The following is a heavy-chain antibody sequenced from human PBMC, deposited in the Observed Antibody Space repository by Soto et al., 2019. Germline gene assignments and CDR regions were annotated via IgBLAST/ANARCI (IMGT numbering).Heavy chain of an antibody. CDR3: ALAQDD. D-gene: IGHD3-3*02. CDR2: MYHSGST. Sequence: PSETLSLTCAVSGGSISSGSYYWSWIRQPPGKGLEWIGYMYHSGSTYYNPSLKSRVTISIDRSTNQFSLQLSSVPAAETDAYYCALAQDDWGQGILVTVSS. V-gene: IGHV4-30-2*01. J-gene: IGHJ4*02. CDR1: GGSISSGSYY.